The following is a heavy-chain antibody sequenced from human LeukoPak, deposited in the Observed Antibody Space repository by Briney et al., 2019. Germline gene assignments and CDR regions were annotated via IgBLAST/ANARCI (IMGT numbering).Heavy chain of an antibody. CDR2: ISYDGSNK. CDR3: AKDRQGTYSPYYYYYYGMDV. CDR1: GFTFSSYA. V-gene: IGHV3-30-3*01. Sequence: GGSLRLSCAASGFTFSSYAMHWVRQAPGKGLEWVAVISYDGSNKYYADSVKGRFTISRDNSKNTLYLQMNSLRAEDTAVYYCAKDRQGTYSPYYYYYYGMDVWGQGTTVTVSS. D-gene: IGHD6-13*01. J-gene: IGHJ6*02.